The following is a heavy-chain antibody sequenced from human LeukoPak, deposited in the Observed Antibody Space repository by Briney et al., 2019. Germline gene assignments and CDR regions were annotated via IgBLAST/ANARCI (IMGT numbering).Heavy chain of an antibody. CDR2: ISYDGSNK. D-gene: IGHD3-22*01. CDR3: AKDGTMIPCMDV. Sequence: GGSLRLSCAASGFTFSSYGMHWVRQAPGKGLEWVAVISYDGSNKYYADSVKGRFTISGDNSKNTLYLQMNSLRAEDTAVYYCAKDGTMIPCMDVWGQGTTVTVSS. V-gene: IGHV3-30*18. J-gene: IGHJ6*02. CDR1: GFTFSSYG.